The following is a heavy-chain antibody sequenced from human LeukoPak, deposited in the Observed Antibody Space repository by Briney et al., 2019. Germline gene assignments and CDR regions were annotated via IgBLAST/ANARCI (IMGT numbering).Heavy chain of an antibody. Sequence: QTGGSLRLSRAASGFTFSNYAMSWVRQAPGKGLEWVSAVSGSGDNTYYADSVKGRFTVSRDNSKNTLYVQMKSLRAEDTAVYYCAKDFVVVPGNVNYFDYWGQGTLVTVSS. CDR1: GFTFSNYA. V-gene: IGHV3-23*01. CDR2: VSGSGDNT. CDR3: AKDFVVVPGNVNYFDY. D-gene: IGHD2-21*02. J-gene: IGHJ4*02.